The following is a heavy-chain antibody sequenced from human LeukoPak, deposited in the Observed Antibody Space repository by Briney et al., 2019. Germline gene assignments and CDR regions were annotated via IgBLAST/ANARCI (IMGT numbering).Heavy chain of an antibody. CDR1: GFSFSTYE. V-gene: IGHV3-21*01. Sequence: GGSLRLSCAASGFSFSTYEMNWVRQAPGKGLEWVSSISSSSSYIYYADSVKGRFTISRDNAKNSLYLQMNSLRAEDTAVYYCARGQIDIVVVVAAKGAGAVRLGPFDPWGQGTLVTVSS. CDR2: ISSSSSYI. J-gene: IGHJ5*02. CDR3: ARGQIDIVVVVAAKGAGAVRLGPFDP. D-gene: IGHD2-15*01.